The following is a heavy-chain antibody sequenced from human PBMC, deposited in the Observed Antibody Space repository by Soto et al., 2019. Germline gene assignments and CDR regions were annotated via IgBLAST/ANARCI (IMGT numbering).Heavy chain of an antibody. J-gene: IGHJ6*02. D-gene: IGHD3-3*01. CDR2: VKSKTDGGTT. CDR1: GFIFSNAW. Sequence: PGGSLRLSCAASGFIFSNAWINWVRQAPGKGLEWVGRVKSKTDGGTTDFAAPVKGRFAISRDDSKNMVYLEMNSLKTEDTAIYYCTRTDGGGDFWSGYYTPLGYYYYGMDVWGQGTTVTVSS. CDR3: TRTDGGGDFWSGYYTPLGYYYYGMDV. V-gene: IGHV3-15*07.